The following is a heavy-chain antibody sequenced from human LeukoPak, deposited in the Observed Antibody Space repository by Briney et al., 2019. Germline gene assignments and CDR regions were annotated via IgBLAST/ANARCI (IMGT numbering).Heavy chain of an antibody. CDR1: GYTFTDYY. CDR2: INPNSGGT. Sequence: WASVKVSCKASGYTFTDYYIYWVRQAPGQGLEWMGWINPNSGGTNYAQKFQGRVTMTRDTSISTAYMELSRLRSDDTAVYYCARGVGTGDAFDIWGQGTMVTVSS. D-gene: IGHD1-14*01. CDR3: ARGVGTGDAFDI. J-gene: IGHJ3*02. V-gene: IGHV1-2*02.